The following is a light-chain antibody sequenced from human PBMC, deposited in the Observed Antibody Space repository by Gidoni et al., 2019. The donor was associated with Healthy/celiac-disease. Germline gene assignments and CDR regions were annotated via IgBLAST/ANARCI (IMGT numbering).Light chain of an antibody. CDR1: QSVSSN. J-gene: IGKJ2*01. CDR3: QQYNNWPPT. CDR2: GAS. V-gene: IGKV3-15*01. Sequence: ELVLTQSPATLSVSPGERATLSCRASQSVSSNLAWYQQKPGQAPRLLIYGASTRATGIPARFSGSGSGTEFTLTISSLQSEDFAFYYCQQYNNWPPTFGQGTKLEIK.